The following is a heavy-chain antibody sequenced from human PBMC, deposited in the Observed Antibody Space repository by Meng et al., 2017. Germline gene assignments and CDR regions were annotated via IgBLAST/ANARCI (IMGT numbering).Heavy chain of an antibody. CDR3: ARDSWPDYDILTGYYYYYGMDV. D-gene: IGHD3-9*01. J-gene: IGHJ6*02. CDR2: IWYDGSNK. Sequence: GGSLRLSCAASGFTFSSYGMHWVRQAPGKGLEWVAVIWYDGSNKYYADSVKGRFTISRDNAKNSLYLQMNSLRAEDTAVYYCARDSWPDYDILTGYYYYYGMDVWGQGTTVTVSS. CDR1: GFTFSSYG. V-gene: IGHV3-33*01.